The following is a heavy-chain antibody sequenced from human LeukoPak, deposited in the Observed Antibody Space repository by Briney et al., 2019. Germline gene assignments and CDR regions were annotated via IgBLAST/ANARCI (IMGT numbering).Heavy chain of an antibody. Sequence: GGSLRLSCAASGFTFSSYSMFWVRQAPGKGLEWVSSISSSSSYIYYANSVKGRFTISRDNAKNSLYLQMNSLRAEDTAVYYCASNLRAIAAPDTGDYWGQGTLVTVSS. CDR2: ISSSSSYI. CDR3: ASNLRAIAAPDTGDY. D-gene: IGHD6-13*01. V-gene: IGHV3-21*01. J-gene: IGHJ4*02. CDR1: GFTFSSYS.